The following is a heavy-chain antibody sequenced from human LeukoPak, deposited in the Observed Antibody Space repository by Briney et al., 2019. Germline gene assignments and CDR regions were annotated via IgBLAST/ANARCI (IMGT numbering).Heavy chain of an antibody. CDR2: ISYDGSNK. CDR1: GFTFSSYA. J-gene: IGHJ4*02. Sequence: PGGSLRLSCAASGFTFSSYAMHWVRQAPGKGLEWVAVISYDGSNKYYADSVKGRFTISRDNSKYTLYLQINSLRAEDTAVYYCARDGPYYDILTATGTSYFDYWGQGTLVTVSS. V-gene: IGHV3-30*04. CDR3: ARDGPYYDILTATGTSYFDY. D-gene: IGHD3-9*01.